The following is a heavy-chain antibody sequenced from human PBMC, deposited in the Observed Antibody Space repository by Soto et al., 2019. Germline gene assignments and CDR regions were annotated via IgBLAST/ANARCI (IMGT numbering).Heavy chain of an antibody. CDR3: ARDNGLLATYDSSGRLYYYYGMDV. CDR1: GGSISSYY. J-gene: IGHJ6*02. V-gene: IGHV4-59*01. CDR2: IYYSGST. Sequence: SSETLSLTCTVSGGSISSYYWSWIRQPPGKGLEWIGYIYYSGSTNYNPSLKSRVTISVHTSKNQFSLKLSSVTAADTAVYYCARDNGLLATYDSSGRLYYYYGMDVWGQGTTVTVSS. D-gene: IGHD3-22*01.